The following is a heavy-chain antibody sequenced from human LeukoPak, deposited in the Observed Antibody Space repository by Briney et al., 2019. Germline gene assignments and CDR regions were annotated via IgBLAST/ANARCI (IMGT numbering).Heavy chain of an antibody. J-gene: IGHJ3*02. CDR1: GFTFSSYA. V-gene: IGHV3-23*01. CDR3: ARVGRAAHAFDI. D-gene: IGHD2-15*01. CDR2: ISGSGGST. Sequence: GGSLRLSCAASGFTFSSYAMSWVRQAPGKGLEWVSAISGSGGSTYYADSVKGRFTISRDNSKNTLYLQMNSLRAEDTAVYYCARVGRAAHAFDIWGQGTMVTVSS.